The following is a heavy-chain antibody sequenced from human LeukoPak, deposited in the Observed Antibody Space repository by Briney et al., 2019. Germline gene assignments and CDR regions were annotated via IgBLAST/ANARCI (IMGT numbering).Heavy chain of an antibody. D-gene: IGHD3-22*01. CDR2: ISSSGSTI. V-gene: IGHV3-48*03. CDR3: ARDERHYDSSGYYSKLFDY. CDR1: GFTFSSYE. J-gene: IGHJ4*02. Sequence: GGSLRLSCAASGFTFSSYEMNWVRQAPGKGLEWVSYISSSGSTIYYADSVKGRFTISRDNAKNSLYLQMNSLRAEDTAVYYCARDERHYDSSGYYSKLFDYWGQRTLVTVSS.